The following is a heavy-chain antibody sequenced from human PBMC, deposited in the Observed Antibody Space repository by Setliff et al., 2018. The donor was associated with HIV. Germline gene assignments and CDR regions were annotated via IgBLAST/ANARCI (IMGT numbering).Heavy chain of an antibody. J-gene: IGHJ6*03. CDR3: ARDVPWGDYYYYMDV. D-gene: IGHD3-16*01. V-gene: IGHV4-34*01. CDR2: IYHSGST. Sequence: PSETLSLTCAVYGGSFNGYSWTWIRQPPGKGLEWIGSIYHSGSTYYNPSLKSRVTISVDTSKNQFSLKLSSVTAADTAVYYCARDVPWGDYYYYMDVWGKGTTVTVSS. CDR1: GGSFNGYS.